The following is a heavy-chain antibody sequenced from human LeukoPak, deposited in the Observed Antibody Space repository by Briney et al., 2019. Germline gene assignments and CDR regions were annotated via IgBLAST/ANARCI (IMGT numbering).Heavy chain of an antibody. Sequence: GGSLRLSCSASGFTFSRYAMHWVRQAPGKGLEYVSAISSNGGSTYYADSVKGRFTISRDNSRNTLHLQMSSLRVEDTAVYYCVKDSSSGSYFGYWGQGTLVTVSS. V-gene: IGHV3-64D*06. CDR2: ISSNGGST. CDR3: VKDSSSGSYFGY. J-gene: IGHJ4*02. D-gene: IGHD3-10*01. CDR1: GFTFSRYA.